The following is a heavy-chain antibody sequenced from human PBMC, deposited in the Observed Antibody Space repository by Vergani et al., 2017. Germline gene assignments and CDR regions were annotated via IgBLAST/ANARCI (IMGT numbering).Heavy chain of an antibody. V-gene: IGHV4-34*01. D-gene: IGHD4-11*01. Sequence: QVQLQQWGGGLLKPSETLSLTCVVNGGSFTSYHWTWIRQSPGEGLEWVGDFDNTERPDYNPSLKSRLTMSVDKSLNQFSLTLISVTATDTAIYFCARVNTETNGHLYYYYYMDVGGQGTAVTVS. CDR3: ARVNTETNGHLYYYYYMDV. CDR2: FDNTERP. CDR1: GGSFTSYH. J-gene: IGHJ6*03.